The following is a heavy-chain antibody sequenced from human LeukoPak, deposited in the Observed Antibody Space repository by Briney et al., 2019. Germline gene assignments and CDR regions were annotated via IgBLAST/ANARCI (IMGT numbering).Heavy chain of an antibody. Sequence: GSLRLSCAASGFSFSSYAMTWARQAPVKGLEWVSAISGDGTRTYYADSVKGRFTISRDNSKNTLYLEMSSLRVEDTAIYYCAKWPEGAMDYFDYWGQGTLVTVSS. CDR1: GFSFSSYA. D-gene: IGHD3-16*01. J-gene: IGHJ4*02. CDR3: AKWPEGAMDYFDY. CDR2: ISGDGTRT. V-gene: IGHV3-23*01.